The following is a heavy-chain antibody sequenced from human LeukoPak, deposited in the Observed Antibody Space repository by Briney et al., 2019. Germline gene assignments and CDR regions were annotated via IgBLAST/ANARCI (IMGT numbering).Heavy chain of an antibody. CDR1: GGSISSYY. D-gene: IGHD6-19*01. Sequence: SETLSLTCTVSGGSISSYYWSWIRQPPGKGLECIGYIYYSVGTNYNPSLKSRVTISVDTSKNQFSLKLSSVTAADTAVYYCARVRSSGWLDYWGQGTLVTVSS. V-gene: IGHV4-59*01. CDR2: IYYSVGT. CDR3: ARVRSSGWLDY. J-gene: IGHJ4*02.